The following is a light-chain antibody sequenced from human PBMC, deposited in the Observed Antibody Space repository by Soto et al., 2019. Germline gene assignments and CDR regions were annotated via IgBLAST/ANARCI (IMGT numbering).Light chain of an antibody. CDR3: MQALQTPSIP. Sequence: DIVMTQSPLSLPVTPGEPASISCRSSQSLLHSNGYNYLDWYLQKPGQSPQLLIYLGSNRASGVPDRFSGGGSGTDFTLKISRVEAEDLGVYYCMQALQTPSIPFGQGPRLEIK. V-gene: IGKV2-28*01. CDR2: LGS. CDR1: QSLLHSNGYNY. J-gene: IGKJ5*01.